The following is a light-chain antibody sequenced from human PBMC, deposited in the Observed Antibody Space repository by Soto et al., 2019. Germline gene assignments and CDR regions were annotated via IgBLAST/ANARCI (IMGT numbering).Light chain of an antibody. Sequence: DIHSTRGPSVLTASLGSRVTIPCRASQSISSYLNWYQQKPGKAPKLLIYAASSLQSGVPSRFSGSGSGTDFTLTISSLQPEDVATDYCQQSYSTPPITFGQGTRLEIK. V-gene: IGKV1-39*01. J-gene: IGKJ5*01. CDR3: QQSYSTPPIT. CDR1: QSISSY. CDR2: AAS.